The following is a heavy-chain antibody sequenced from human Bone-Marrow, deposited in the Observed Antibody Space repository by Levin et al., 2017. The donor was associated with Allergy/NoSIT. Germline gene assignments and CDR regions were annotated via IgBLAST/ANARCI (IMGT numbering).Heavy chain of an antibody. CDR3: VTSLISDDRSIFDY. V-gene: IGHV3-64D*06. CDR1: GFTFSNYA. CDR2: ISTTGGTT. J-gene: IGHJ4*02. Sequence: GGSLRLSCSASGFTFSNYAMYWVRQAPGKGLQYVSAISTTGGTTYYADSVNGRLTISRDNSKNTLYLQMNSLTTEDTAVYYCVTSLISDDRSIFDYWVQGTLVTVSS. D-gene: IGHD6-6*01.